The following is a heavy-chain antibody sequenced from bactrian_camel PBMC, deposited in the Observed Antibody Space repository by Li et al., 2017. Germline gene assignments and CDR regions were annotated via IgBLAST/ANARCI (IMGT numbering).Heavy chain of an antibody. J-gene: IGHJ4*01. Sequence: VQLVESGGGSVQAGGSLRLSCAVSGYTVSRYRMAWFRKVPGNERERVATIGSDGSITYADSVKGRFTISKDNAHNTLILQMNNLKPEDTVMYYCAADRYGGSWNLGTLCVRTEQKHNYWGQGTQVTVS. CDR3: AADRYGGSWNLGTLCVRTEQKHNY. V-gene: IGHV3S55*01. CDR2: IGSDGSI. D-gene: IGHD6*01. CDR1: GYTVSRYR.